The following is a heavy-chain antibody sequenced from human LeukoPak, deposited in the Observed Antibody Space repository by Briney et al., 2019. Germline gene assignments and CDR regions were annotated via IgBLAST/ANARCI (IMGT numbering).Heavy chain of an antibody. V-gene: IGHV3-7*01. CDR3: ADGSTYDY. J-gene: IGHJ4*02. Sequence: GESLKISCKGSGYSFTSYWIGWVRQAPGKGLEWVANIKQDGSGKYYVDSVKGRFTISRDNAKNSLYLQMNSLRAEDTAVYYCADGSTYDYWGQGTLVTVSS. CDR2: IKQDGSGK. CDR1: GYSFTSYW.